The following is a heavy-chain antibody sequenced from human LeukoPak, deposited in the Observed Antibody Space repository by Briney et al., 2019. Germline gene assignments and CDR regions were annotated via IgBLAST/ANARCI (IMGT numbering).Heavy chain of an antibody. V-gene: IGHV4-61*02. CDR3: ARDSSSWYGGAFDI. J-gene: IGHJ3*02. Sequence: SETLSLTCTVSGGSISSGSYYWSWLRQPAGKGLEWIGRIYTSGSTNYNPSLKSRVTISVDTSKNLFSLKLSSVTAADTAVYYCARDSSSWYGGAFDIWGQGTMVTVSS. CDR1: GGSISSGSYY. CDR2: IYTSGST. D-gene: IGHD6-13*01.